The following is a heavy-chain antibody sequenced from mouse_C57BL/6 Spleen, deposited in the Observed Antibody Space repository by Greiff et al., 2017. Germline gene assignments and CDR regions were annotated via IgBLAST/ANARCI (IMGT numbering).Heavy chain of an antibody. Sequence: EVKLVESGGGLVKPGGSLKLSCAASGFTFSDYGMHWVRQAPEKGLEWVAYISSGSSTIYYADTVKGRFTISRDNAKNTLFLQMTSLRSEDTAMYYFARPELGVRTWFAYWGQGTLVTVSA. J-gene: IGHJ3*01. CDR1: GFTFSDYG. CDR2: ISSGSSTI. V-gene: IGHV5-17*01. D-gene: IGHD2-13*01. CDR3: ARPELGVRTWFAY.